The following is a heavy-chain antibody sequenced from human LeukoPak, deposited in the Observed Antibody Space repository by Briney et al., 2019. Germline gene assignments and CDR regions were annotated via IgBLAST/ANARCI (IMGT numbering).Heavy chain of an antibody. CDR1: GGSISSSSYY. CDR3: ARGDIVVVPAATENFNWFDP. V-gene: IGHV4-39*01. J-gene: IGHJ5*02. D-gene: IGHD2-2*01. CDR2: IYYSGST. Sequence: PSETLSLTCTVSGGSISSSSYYWGWIHQPPGKGLEWIGSIYYSGSTYYTPSLKSRVTISVDTSKNQFSLKLSSVTAADTAVYYCARGDIVVVPAATENFNWFDPWGQGTLVTVSS.